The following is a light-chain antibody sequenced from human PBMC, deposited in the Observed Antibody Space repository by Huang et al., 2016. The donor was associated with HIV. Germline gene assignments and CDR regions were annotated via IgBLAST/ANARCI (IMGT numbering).Light chain of an antibody. CDR1: QNLLHSNGYNY. V-gene: IGKV2-28*01. CDR3: MQALQTPT. CDR2: FTS. J-gene: IGKJ2*01. Sequence: IVMTQSPLSLSVTPGEPASISCWSSQNLLHSNGYNYLDWYLQRPGQSPQVMLYFTSYRASGVPDRFSVSGSGTNFTLEISRVEAEDVGTYYCMQALQTPTFGQGTKLEIK.